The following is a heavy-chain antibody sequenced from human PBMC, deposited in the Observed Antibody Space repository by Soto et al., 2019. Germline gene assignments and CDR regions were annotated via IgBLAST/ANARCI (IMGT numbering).Heavy chain of an antibody. CDR3: AFNSGSGSYYFDY. D-gene: IGHD3-10*01. CDR2: ISGGGETT. V-gene: IGHV3-23*01. Sequence: EVQLLESGGGLVQPGGSLRLSCAASGFTFSSYAMWWVRQAPGKGLECVSAISGGGETTYYAASVKGRFTISRDKSKNTLYLQMNRLRAEDTSLYYCAFNSGSGSYYFDYWGQGTLVTVSS. J-gene: IGHJ4*02. CDR1: GFTFSSYA.